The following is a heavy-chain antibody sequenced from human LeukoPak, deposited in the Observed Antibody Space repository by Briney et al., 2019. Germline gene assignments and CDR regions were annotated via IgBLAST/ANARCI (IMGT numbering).Heavy chain of an antibody. CDR2: ISYHGSDK. Sequence: PGGSLRLSCTVSGFTFSNYGMHWVRQAPGKGLEWVAVISYHGSDKYYANSVKGRFTISRDNSKNTLYLQMNSLRAEDTAVYYCAKARVVAYWETGAEYFQHWGQGTLVTVSS. CDR3: AKARVVAYWETGAEYFQH. CDR1: GFTFSNYG. J-gene: IGHJ1*01. D-gene: IGHD2-15*01. V-gene: IGHV3-30*18.